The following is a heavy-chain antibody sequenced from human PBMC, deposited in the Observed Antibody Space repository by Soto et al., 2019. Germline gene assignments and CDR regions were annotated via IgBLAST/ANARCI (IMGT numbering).Heavy chain of an antibody. CDR2: INAFDDDT. V-gene: IGHV1-18*04. Sequence: QAQLEQSGPEVKRPGASLKVSCKASAYTFTSYHISWVRQAPGQGLEWIGWINAFDDDTNYSQKFQDRVTMTAHRSTDTAYLDLRSLGSDDTAIYYCARNSYGRAFDIWGQGTMVTVSS. D-gene: IGHD4-17*01. CDR3: ARNSYGRAFDI. CDR1: AYTFTSYH. J-gene: IGHJ3*02.